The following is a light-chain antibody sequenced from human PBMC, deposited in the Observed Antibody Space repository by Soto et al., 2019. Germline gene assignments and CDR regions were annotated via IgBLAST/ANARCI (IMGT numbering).Light chain of an antibody. J-gene: IGKJ1*01. Sequence: IVLTQSPGTLSLSPGERATLSCRASQSVSSSYLAWYQQKPGQAPRLLIYGASSRATGITVRFSGSVSGTYFTLTISRLEPEDFAVYYCQQYGSSPTLTFGQGTKMEIK. V-gene: IGKV3-20*01. CDR3: QQYGSSPTLT. CDR2: GAS. CDR1: QSVSSSY.